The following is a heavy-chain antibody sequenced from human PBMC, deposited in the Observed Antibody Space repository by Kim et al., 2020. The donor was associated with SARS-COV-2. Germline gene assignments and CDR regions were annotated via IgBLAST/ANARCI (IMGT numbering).Heavy chain of an antibody. D-gene: IGHD3-10*02. V-gene: IGHV4-39*01. Sequence: SETLSLTCTVSGASMTDSGYYYWGWIRQPPGKGLEYIGRIYSGTTYYNPSLKRRVTISEDTSKNQLYLHVSSVTAADTAMYYCTSPVLGAVINAFDIGG. CDR3: TSPVLGAVINAFDI. J-gene: IGHJ3*02. CDR1: GASMTDSGYYY. CDR2: IYSGTT.